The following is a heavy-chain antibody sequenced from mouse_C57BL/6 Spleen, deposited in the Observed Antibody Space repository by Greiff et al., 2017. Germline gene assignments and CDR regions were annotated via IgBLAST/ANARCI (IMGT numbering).Heavy chain of an antibody. Sequence: VQLQQSGAELVKPGASVKLSCKASGYTFTSYWMHWVKQRPGQGLEWIGMIHPNSGSTNYNEKFKSKATLTVDKSSSTAYMQLGSLTSEDSAVYYCAAVATRYFDVWGTGTTVTVSS. CDR2: IHPNSGST. CDR3: AAVATRYFDV. D-gene: IGHD1-1*01. V-gene: IGHV1-64*01. J-gene: IGHJ1*03. CDR1: GYTFTSYW.